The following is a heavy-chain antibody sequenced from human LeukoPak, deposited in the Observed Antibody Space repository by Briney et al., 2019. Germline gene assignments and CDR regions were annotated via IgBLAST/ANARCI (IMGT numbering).Heavy chain of an antibody. CDR3: ARQIFSDAFDI. D-gene: IGHD3-9*01. CDR2: IYPGDSDT. CDR1: GYSFTSYW. J-gene: IGHJ3*02. V-gene: IGHV5-51*01. Sequence: GESLKISCKGPGYSFTSYWIGWVRQMPGKGLEWMGIIYPGDSDTRYSPSLQGQVTISADKSISTAYLQWSSLKASDTAMYYCARQIFSDAFDIWGQGTMVTVSS.